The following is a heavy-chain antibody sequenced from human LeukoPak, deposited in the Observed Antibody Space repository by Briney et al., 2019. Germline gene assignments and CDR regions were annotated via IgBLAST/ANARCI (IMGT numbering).Heavy chain of an antibody. CDR2: IYPGDSDT. V-gene: IGHV5-51*01. CDR1: GYSFTNYW. CDR3: ARRGGIESAAGDY. J-gene: IGHJ4*02. Sequence: GESLKISCKGSGYSFTNYWIGWVRQMPAKGLAWMGIIYPGDSDTRYSPSFQGQVTISADKSISTAYLQWSSLKASDTAMYYCARRGGIESAAGDYWGQGTLVTVSS. D-gene: IGHD6-13*01.